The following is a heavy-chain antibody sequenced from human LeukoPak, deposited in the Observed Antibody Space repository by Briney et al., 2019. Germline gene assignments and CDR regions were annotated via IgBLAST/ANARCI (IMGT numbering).Heavy chain of an antibody. Sequence: PGGSLRLSCAASGFTFSNYAMTWVRQAPGKGLEWVGFIRSKAYGGTTEYAASVKGRFTISRDDSKSIAYLQMNSLKTEDTAVYYCTSGYYDSSGYIDAFDIWGQGTMVTVSS. D-gene: IGHD3-22*01. CDR2: IRSKAYGGTT. V-gene: IGHV3-49*04. CDR1: GFTFSNYA. CDR3: TSGYYDSSGYIDAFDI. J-gene: IGHJ3*02.